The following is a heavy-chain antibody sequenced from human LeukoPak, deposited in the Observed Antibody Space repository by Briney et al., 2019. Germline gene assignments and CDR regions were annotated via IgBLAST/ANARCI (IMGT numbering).Heavy chain of an antibody. D-gene: IGHD3-3*01. J-gene: IGHJ5*02. V-gene: IGHV1-69*05. CDR2: IIPIFGTA. Sequence: ASVKVSCKASGGTFSSYAISWVRQAPGQGLEWMGGIIPIFGTANYAQKFQGRVTITTDESTSTAYMELSSLRSEDTAVYYCARVNYDFWSCYYHNWFDPWGQGTLVTVSS. CDR3: ARVNYDFWSCYYHNWFDP. CDR1: GGTFSSYA.